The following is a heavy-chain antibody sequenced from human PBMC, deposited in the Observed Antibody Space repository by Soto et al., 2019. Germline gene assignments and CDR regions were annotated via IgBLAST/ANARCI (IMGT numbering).Heavy chain of an antibody. V-gene: IGHV3-23*01. Sequence: EVQLLESGGGLVQPGGSLRLSCAASGFTFSSYAMNWVRQAPGKGLEWVSAISGSGGSTYYADSVKGRFTISRDNSKNTLYLQLNSLRAEDTAVYYCARAYYSNYFDYWGQGTLVTVSS. D-gene: IGHD3-22*01. CDR1: GFTFSSYA. J-gene: IGHJ4*02. CDR2: ISGSGGST. CDR3: ARAYYSNYFDY.